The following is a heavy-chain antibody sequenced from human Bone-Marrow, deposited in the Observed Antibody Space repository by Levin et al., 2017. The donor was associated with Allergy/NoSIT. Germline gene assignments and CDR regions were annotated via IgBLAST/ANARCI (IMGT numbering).Heavy chain of an antibody. V-gene: IGHV4-61*02. CDR1: GGSISSGTYY. D-gene: IGHD6-19*01. CDR2: IYASGST. Sequence: SQTLSLTCTVSGGSISSGTYYWSWIRQPAGKGLEWIGRIYASGSTNYNPSLKSRVTISVDTSKNQFSLKLSSVTAADTAVYYCARDVIGIAVSDYFDYWGQGILVTVSP. CDR3: ARDVIGIAVSDYFDY. J-gene: IGHJ4*02.